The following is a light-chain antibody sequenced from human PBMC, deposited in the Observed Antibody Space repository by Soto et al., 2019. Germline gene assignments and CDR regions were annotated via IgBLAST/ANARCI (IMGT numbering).Light chain of an antibody. CDR2: APS. V-gene: IGKV3D-20*02. CDR3: QQRSNWPRGT. J-gene: IGKJ1*01. Sequence: ELVWTQSPGTLSLSPGARVTLSCRASQSISNNYSAWYQQKPGQAPRLLISAPSSRATGIPDRFSGSGSGTDFTLTISSLELEDFAVYYCQQRSNWPRGTFGQGTKVDIK. CDR1: QSISNNY.